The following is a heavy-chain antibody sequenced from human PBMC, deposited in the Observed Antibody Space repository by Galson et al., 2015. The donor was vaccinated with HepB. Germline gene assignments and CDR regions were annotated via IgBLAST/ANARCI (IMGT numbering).Heavy chain of an antibody. D-gene: IGHD3-22*01. CDR3: ARIGGSSGWGYFQH. CDR2: IDWDDDK. V-gene: IGHV2-70*04. J-gene: IGHJ1*01. Sequence: PALVKPTQTLTLTCTFSGFSLSTSGMRVSWIRQPPGKALEWLARIDWDDDKFYSTSLKTRLTISKDTSKNQVVLTMTNMDPVDTATYYCARIGGSSGWGYFQHWGQGTLVTVSS. CDR1: GFSLSTSGMR.